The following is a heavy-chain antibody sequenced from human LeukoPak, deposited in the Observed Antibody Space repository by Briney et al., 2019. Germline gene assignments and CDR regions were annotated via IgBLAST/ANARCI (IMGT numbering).Heavy chain of an antibody. J-gene: IGHJ4*02. Sequence: SETLSLTCTVSGGSISSSSYYWGWIRQPPGKGLEWIGSIYYSGSTYYNPSLKSRVTISVDTSKNQFSLKLSSVTAADTAVYYCARLKVEYSSSWYYFDYWGQGTLVAVSS. V-gene: IGHV4-39*01. CDR2: IYYSGST. CDR1: GGSISSSSYY. CDR3: ARLKVEYSSSWYYFDY. D-gene: IGHD6-13*01.